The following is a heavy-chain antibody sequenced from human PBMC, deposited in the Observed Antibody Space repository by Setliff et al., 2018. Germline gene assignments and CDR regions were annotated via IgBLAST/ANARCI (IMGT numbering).Heavy chain of an antibody. V-gene: IGHV4-61*02. CDR2: IYAIRST. D-gene: IGHD3-10*01. J-gene: IGHJ4*02. CDR3: ARRDGSIIYTEFFDY. Sequence: PSETLSLTCIVSGGSISSATSYWNWIRQPAGKELEWIGRIYAIRSTNYNPTLKSRVTISLDTSNNQFSLKLSSVTAAATVGYYCARRDGSIIYTEFFDYWGQGALVTVSS. CDR1: GGSISSATSY.